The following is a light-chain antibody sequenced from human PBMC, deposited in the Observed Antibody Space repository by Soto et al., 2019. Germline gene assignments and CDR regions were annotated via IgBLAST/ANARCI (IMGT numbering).Light chain of an antibody. Sequence: EIVLTQSPGTLSLSPGERATLSCRASQSVSSSYLAWYQQKPGQAPRLLIYGASGRATGIPDRFSGSGSGTDFTLTISRLEPEDLAVYYCQQYGSSPPVTFAQGTLLEIK. CDR1: QSVSSSY. CDR2: GAS. J-gene: IGKJ5*01. V-gene: IGKV3-20*01. CDR3: QQYGSSPPVT.